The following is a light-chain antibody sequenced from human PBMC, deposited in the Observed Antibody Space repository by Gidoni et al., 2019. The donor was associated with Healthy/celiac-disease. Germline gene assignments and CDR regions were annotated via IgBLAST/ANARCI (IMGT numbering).Light chain of an antibody. CDR1: QSVSSSY. CDR2: GAS. Sequence: EIVLTQSPGTLSLSPGERATLSCRASQSVSSSYLAWYQQKPGPAPRLLIYGASSRATGIPDRFSGSGSGTDFTLTISRLEPEDFAVYYCQQYGSSPQTFGQXTKVEIK. CDR3: QQYGSSPQT. V-gene: IGKV3-20*01. J-gene: IGKJ1*01.